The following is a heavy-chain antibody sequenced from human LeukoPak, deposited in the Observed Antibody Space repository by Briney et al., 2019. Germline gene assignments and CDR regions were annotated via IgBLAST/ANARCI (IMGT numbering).Heavy chain of an antibody. CDR1: GFTFSSYA. V-gene: IGHV3-23*01. CDR3: ATLSGEYFQH. J-gene: IGHJ1*01. CDR2: ISGSGGST. Sequence: VGSLRLPCAASGFTFSSYAMSWVRQAPGKGLEWVSAISGSGGSTYYADSVKGWFTISRDNSKNTLYLQMNSLRAEDTAVYYCATLSGEYFQHWGRRTLVTVSS.